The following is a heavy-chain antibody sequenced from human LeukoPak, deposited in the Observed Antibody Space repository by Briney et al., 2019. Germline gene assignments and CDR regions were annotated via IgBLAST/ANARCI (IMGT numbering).Heavy chain of an antibody. V-gene: IGHV3-30*18. CDR2: ISYDGSNK. D-gene: IGHD4-17*01. CDR1: GFTFSNYG. CDR3: AKARGDATVTTYSVDY. J-gene: IGHJ4*02. Sequence: HPGGSLRLSCAASGFTFSNYGMHWVRQAPGKGLEWVAVISYDGSNKYYADSVRGRFTISRDNSKNTLYLQMNSLRAEDTAAYYCAKARGDATVTTYSVDYWGQGTLVTVSS.